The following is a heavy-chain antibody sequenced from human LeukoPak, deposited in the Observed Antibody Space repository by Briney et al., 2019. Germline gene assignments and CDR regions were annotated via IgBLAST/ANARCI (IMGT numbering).Heavy chain of an antibody. J-gene: IGHJ4*02. V-gene: IGHV3-66*01. CDR2: IYSGGGT. D-gene: IGHD2-15*01. CDR3: ARASFWFDYSGYYFDF. CDR1: GFTVSSNY. Sequence: GESLILSCAASGFTVSSNYMSWVRQAPGKGLEWVSVIYSGGGTYYADSVKGRFTISRDNSKNTVYLQMNSLRAEDTAVYYCARASFWFDYSGYYFDFWGQGTLVTVSS.